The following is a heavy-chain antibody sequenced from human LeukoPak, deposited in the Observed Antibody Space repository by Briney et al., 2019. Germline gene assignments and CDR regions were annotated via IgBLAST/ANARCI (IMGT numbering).Heavy chain of an antibody. Sequence: PGGSLRLSCAASGFSVSTNYMSWVRQAPGEGLEWVSVIYSDGRTYYADSVKGRFTISRDIYQNTMYLQLDTLRAEDTAIYYCARYVEGAAVDCWGQGTLVTVSS. CDR1: GFSVSTNY. CDR3: ARYVEGAAVDC. J-gene: IGHJ4*02. CDR2: IYSDGRT. V-gene: IGHV3-66*01. D-gene: IGHD1-26*01.